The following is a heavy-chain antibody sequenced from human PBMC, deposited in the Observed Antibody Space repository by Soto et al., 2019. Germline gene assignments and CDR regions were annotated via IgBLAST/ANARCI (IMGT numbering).Heavy chain of an antibody. CDR3: ASRDPGTSVDY. D-gene: IGHD1-7*01. Sequence: PSETLSLTCAVSGGSFTSNNCWTWVRQPPGQGLEWIGEIYRTVSTNYNPSLKSRVTISLDKSENQFSPKVTSLTAADTAVYYCASRDPGTSVDYWGQGTLVAVCS. CDR1: GGSFTSNNC. CDR2: IYRTVST. V-gene: IGHV4-4*02. J-gene: IGHJ4*02.